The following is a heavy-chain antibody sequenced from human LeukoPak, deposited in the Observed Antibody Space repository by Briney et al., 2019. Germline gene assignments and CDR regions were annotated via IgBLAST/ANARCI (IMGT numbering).Heavy chain of an antibody. CDR3: ARCLHYYGCLEYFDL. CDR1: GDSVSSNRAA. V-gene: IGHV6-1*01. J-gene: IGHJ4*02. CDR2: TYYMSTWHY. D-gene: IGHD3-10*01. Sequence: SQTLPLTCGISGDSVSSNRAAWTWIRQSPSRGLEWLVRTYYMSTWHYNYAPSVQGRITINPDTPKNQFSLHLNSVTPEDTAVYYGARCLHYYGCLEYFDLWGQGTLVTVSS.